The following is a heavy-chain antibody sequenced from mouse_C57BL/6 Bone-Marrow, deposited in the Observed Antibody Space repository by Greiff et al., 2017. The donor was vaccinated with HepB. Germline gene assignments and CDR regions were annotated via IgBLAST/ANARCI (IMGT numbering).Heavy chain of an antibody. CDR2: INPSNGGT. D-gene: IGHD1-1*01. J-gene: IGHJ1*03. CDR1: GYTFTSYW. V-gene: IGHV1-53*01. CDR3: ARRGHYYGSSLWYFDV. Sequence: QVQLKQPGTELVKPGASVKLSCKASGYTFTSYWMHWVKQRPGQGLEWIGNINPSNGGTNYNEKFKSKATLTVDKSSSTAYMQLSSLTSEDSAVYYCARRGHYYGSSLWYFDVWGTGTTVTVSS.